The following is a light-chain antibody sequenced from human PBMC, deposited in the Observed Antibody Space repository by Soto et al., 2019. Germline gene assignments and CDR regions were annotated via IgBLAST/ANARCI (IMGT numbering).Light chain of an antibody. V-gene: IGKV3-11*01. Sequence: QSLSTLSAAVVYRAAITGRAIQSITSWLAWYQQKPGKAPNLLIYDASNRATGIPARFSGSGSGTDFTLTISSLEPEDFAVYYCQQRSNWLPGLTFGGGGNVDIK. CDR2: DAS. CDR3: QQRSNWLPGLT. J-gene: IGKJ4*01. CDR1: QSITSW.